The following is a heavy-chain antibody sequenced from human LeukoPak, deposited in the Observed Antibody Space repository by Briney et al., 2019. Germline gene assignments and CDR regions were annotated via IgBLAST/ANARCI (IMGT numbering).Heavy chain of an antibody. V-gene: IGHV1-69*04. D-gene: IGHD3/OR15-3a*01. CDR1: GGTFSSYA. CDR2: IIPILGIA. J-gene: IGHJ6*02. Sequence: PVASVKVSCKASGGTFSSYAISWVRQAPGQGLEWMGRIIPILGIANYAQKFQGRVTITADKSTRTAYMELSSLRSEDTAVYYCARDFSWTGDYYYYGMDVWGQGTTVTVSS. CDR3: ARDFSWTGDYYYYGMDV.